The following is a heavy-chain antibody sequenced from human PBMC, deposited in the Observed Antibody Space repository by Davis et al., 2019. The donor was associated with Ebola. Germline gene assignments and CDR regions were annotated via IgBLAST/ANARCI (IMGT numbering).Heavy chain of an antibody. D-gene: IGHD3-22*01. CDR1: GASISSGFFS. J-gene: IGHJ4*02. CDR2: IYTSGST. CDR3: ARDRQDSRAYGF. Sequence: SETLSLTCTVSGASISSGFFSWTWVRQPAGKGLEWIGHIYTSGSTKYNPSLESRVTISIDTSKNQFSLRLKFVTAADTAIYFCARDRQDSRAYGFWGQGTLVTVSS. V-gene: IGHV4-61*09.